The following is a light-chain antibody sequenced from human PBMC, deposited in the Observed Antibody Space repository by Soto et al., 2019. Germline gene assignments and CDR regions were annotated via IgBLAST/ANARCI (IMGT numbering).Light chain of an antibody. CDR2: EVS. J-gene: IGLJ1*01. CDR1: SSDIGGYNY. V-gene: IGLV2-14*01. CDR3: NSYTSTITLGV. Sequence: QSALTQTASVSGSPGQSITISCTGTSSDIGGYNYVSWFQQHPGKVPKLIIYEVSNRPSGVSHRSSGSKSGNTATLTISGLQAEDEADYYCNSYTSTITLGVFGTGTKLTVL.